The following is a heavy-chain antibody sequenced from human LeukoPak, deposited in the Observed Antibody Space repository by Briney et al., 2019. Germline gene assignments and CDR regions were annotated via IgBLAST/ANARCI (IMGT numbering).Heavy chain of an antibody. CDR3: ARDTQIYDSSGYYISDAFDI. J-gene: IGHJ3*02. V-gene: IGHV1-69*04. D-gene: IGHD3-22*01. CDR2: IIPILGIA. CDR1: GGTSSSYA. Sequence: SVKVSCKASGGTSSSYAISWVRQAPGQGLEWMGRIIPILGIANYAQKFRGRVTITADKSTSTAYMELSSLRSEDTAVYYCARDTQIYDSSGYYISDAFDIWGQGTMVTVSS.